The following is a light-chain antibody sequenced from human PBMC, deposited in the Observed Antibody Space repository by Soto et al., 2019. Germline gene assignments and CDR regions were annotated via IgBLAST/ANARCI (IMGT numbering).Light chain of an antibody. V-gene: IGKV3-15*01. CDR3: QQYNNWPLYT. CDR2: GAS. Sequence: MTQSPATLSVSPGERATLSCRASQSVSSNLAWYQQKPGQAPRLLIYGASTRATGIPARFSGSGSGTEFTLTISSLQSEDFAVYYCQQYNNWPLYTFGQGTKLEIK. J-gene: IGKJ2*01. CDR1: QSVSSN.